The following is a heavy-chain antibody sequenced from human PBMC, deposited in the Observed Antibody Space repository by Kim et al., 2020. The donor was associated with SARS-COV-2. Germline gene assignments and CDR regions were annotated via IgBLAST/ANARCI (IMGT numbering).Heavy chain of an antibody. CDR2: IYDSGSP. V-gene: IGHV4-61*01. D-gene: IGHD2-21*01. CDR1: GGSVSGGSSS. CDR3: ASGDCTTGLCPPGGDWFDP. Sequence: SETLSLTCTVSGGSVSGGSSSWNWLRQPPGKGLEWIGYIYDSGSPKYNPSLKSRVTISLDTSRNQFSLKVTSVTAADTAVYYCASGDCTTGLCPPGGDWFDPWGQETLVTVSS. J-gene: IGHJ5*02.